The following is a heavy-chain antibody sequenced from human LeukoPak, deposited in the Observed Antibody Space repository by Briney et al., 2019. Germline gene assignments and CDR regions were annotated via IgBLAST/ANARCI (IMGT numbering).Heavy chain of an antibody. D-gene: IGHD5-12*01. CDR1: GGSITSTNW. V-gene: IGHV4-4*02. CDR3: ARGFDSKSTYFDY. J-gene: IGHJ4*02. Sequence: SETLSLTCGVSGGSITSTNWWSWVRQPPGQGLEWIGEISLSGLTNYNPSLQSRVTMALDKSKNHLSLNLTSVTAADTAVYYCARGFDSKSTYFDYWGQGSLVSVSS. CDR2: ISLSGLT.